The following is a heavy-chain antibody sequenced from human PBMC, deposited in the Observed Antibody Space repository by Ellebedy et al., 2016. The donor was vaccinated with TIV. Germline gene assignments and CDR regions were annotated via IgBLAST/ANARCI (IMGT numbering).Heavy chain of an antibody. Sequence: PGGSLRLSCAASGFTFSSFAMHWVRQAPGKGLEWVAVISSDGNTKYYADSVKDRITISRDNTKKTLFLLMNSMRAEDTAVYYCARVAGSGYFLGEYFPHWGQGTLVTVSS. CDR2: ISSDGNTK. CDR1: GFTFSSFA. J-gene: IGHJ1*01. D-gene: IGHD5-12*01. V-gene: IGHV3-30-3*01. CDR3: ARVAGSGYFLGEYFPH.